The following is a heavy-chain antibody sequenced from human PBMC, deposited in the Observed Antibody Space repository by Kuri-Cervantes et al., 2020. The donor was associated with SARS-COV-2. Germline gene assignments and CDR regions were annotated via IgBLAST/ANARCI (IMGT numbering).Heavy chain of an antibody. CDR2: ISSSRNYI. V-gene: IGHV3-21*04. D-gene: IGHD3-10*01. J-gene: IGHJ4*02. CDR1: GFTFSSYN. Sequence: GGSLRLSCAASGFTFSSYNMNWVRQAPGKGLERVSSISSSRNYIYYADSVRGRFTISRDNAKNSLYLQMNSLRAEDTAVYYCAKSRLTMVRGVITGDFDYWGQGTLVTVSS. CDR3: AKSRLTMVRGVITGDFDY.